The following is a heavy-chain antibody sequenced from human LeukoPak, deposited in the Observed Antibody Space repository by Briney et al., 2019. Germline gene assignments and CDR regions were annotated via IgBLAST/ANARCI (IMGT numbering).Heavy chain of an antibody. V-gene: IGHV4-59*11. CDR1: GGSISSHY. CDR3: ASWGSGWEYNWFDP. J-gene: IGHJ5*02. CDR2: IYYSGST. D-gene: IGHD6-25*01. Sequence: SETLSLTCTVSGGSISSHYWSWIRPPPGKGLEWIGYIYYSGSTNYNPSLKSRVTISVDTSKNQFSLKLSSVIAADTAVYYCASWGSGWEYNWFDPWGQGTLVTVSS.